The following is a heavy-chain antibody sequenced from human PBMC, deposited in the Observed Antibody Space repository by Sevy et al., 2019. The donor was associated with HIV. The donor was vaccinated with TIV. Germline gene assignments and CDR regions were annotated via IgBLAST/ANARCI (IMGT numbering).Heavy chain of an antibody. CDR2: ISYDGSNK. CDR1: GFTFSSYA. Sequence: GGSLRLSCAASGFTFSSYAMHWVRQAPGKGLEWVAVISYDGSNKYYADSVKGRFTISRDNSKNTLYLQMNSLRAEDTAVYYCARGLTRIAVTGTTDYWGQGTLVTVSS. J-gene: IGHJ4*02. D-gene: IGHD6-19*01. V-gene: IGHV3-30*04. CDR3: ARGLTRIAVTGTTDY.